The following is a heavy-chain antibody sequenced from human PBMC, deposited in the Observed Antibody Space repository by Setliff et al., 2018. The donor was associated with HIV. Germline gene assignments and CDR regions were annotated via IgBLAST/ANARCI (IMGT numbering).Heavy chain of an antibody. Sequence: ASVKVSCKASGYTFTSHDINWVRQATGQGLEWMGWMNPNSANTGYAQKFQGRVTMTRNTSISTAYMELSSLRSEDTAVYYCARAGGYCGSTSCPYYFDYCGQGTLVTVSS. V-gene: IGHV1-8*02. D-gene: IGHD2-2*01. CDR3: ARAGGYCGSTSCPYYFDY. J-gene: IGHJ4*02. CDR1: GYTFTSHD. CDR2: MNPNSANT.